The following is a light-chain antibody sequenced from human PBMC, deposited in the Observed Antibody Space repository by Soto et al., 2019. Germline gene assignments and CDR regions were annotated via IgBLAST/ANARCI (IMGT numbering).Light chain of an antibody. CDR1: QSISNL. J-gene: IGKJ5*01. V-gene: IGKV1-5*03. Sequence: DIQMTQSPSTLSASVGDRVTITCRASQSISNLLAWYQQKPGRAPTLLIYKASTLESGVPSRFSGSGSGTELSLTISSLQPDDSATYYCQQYNSYPLTFGQGTRLEIK. CDR2: KAS. CDR3: QQYNSYPLT.